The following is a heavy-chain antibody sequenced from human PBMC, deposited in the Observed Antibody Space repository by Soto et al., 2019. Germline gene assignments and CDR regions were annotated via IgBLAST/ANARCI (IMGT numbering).Heavy chain of an antibody. CDR2: ISSSGSYI. V-gene: IGHV3-21*06. J-gene: IGHJ4*02. Sequence: EVQLVESGGDLVKPGGSLRLSCAASGFPFSSSSVNWVRQAPGKALDWVSSISSSGSYIYYADSVKGRFTISRDNAKNSLYLQMNSLRAEDTAVYYCARDLGEVSALWGQGTLVTVSS. CDR3: ARDLGEVSAL. D-gene: IGHD3-10*01. CDR1: GFPFSSSS.